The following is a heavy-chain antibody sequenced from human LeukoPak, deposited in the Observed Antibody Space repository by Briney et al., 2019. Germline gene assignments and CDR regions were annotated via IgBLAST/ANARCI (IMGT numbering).Heavy chain of an antibody. CDR3: ARDRGRDAPMDV. V-gene: IGHV3-NL1*01. CDR2: IYSGGST. J-gene: IGHJ6*02. D-gene: IGHD3-10*01. CDR1: GFTFGNYG. Sequence: GGSLRLSCAASGFTFGNYGMHWVRQAPGKGLEWVSVIYSGGSTYYADSVKGRFTISRDNSKNTLYLQMNSLRAEDTAVYYCARDRGRDAPMDVWGQGTTVTVSS.